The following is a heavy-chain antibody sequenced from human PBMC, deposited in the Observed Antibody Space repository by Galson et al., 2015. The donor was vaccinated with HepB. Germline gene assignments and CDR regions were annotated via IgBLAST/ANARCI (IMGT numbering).Heavy chain of an antibody. D-gene: IGHD2-2*01. Sequence: SVKVSCKVSGYTLTELSMRWVRQAPGKGLEWTGGFDPEDGETIYAQKFQGRVTMTEDTSTDTAYMELSSLRSEDTAVYYCATVSWDIVVVPAAMVRGAFDIWGQGTMVTVSS. V-gene: IGHV1-24*01. CDR2: FDPEDGET. J-gene: IGHJ3*02. CDR1: GYTLTELS. CDR3: ATVSWDIVVVPAAMVRGAFDI.